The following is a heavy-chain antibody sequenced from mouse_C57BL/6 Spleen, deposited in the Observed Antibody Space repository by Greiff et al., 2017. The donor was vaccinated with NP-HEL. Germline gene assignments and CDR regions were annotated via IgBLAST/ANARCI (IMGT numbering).Heavy chain of an antibody. Sequence: QVQLQQSGAELARPGASVKLSCKASGYTFTSYGISWVKQRTGQGLEWIGEIYPRSGNTYYNEKFKGKATLTADKSSSTAYMELRSLTSEDSAVYFCARGAYDYDPFAYWGQGTLVTVSA. J-gene: IGHJ3*01. D-gene: IGHD2-4*01. V-gene: IGHV1-81*01. CDR2: IYPRSGNT. CDR3: ARGAYDYDPFAY. CDR1: GYTFTSYG.